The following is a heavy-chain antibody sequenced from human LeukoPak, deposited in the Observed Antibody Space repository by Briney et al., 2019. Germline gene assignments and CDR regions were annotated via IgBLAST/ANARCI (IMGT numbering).Heavy chain of an antibody. J-gene: IGHJ4*02. CDR2: ISASSNFI. V-gene: IGHV3-21*01. CDR3: ARPATGYCSSAGCHWDS. Sequence: GGSLRLSCAASGFTFSTHSMYWVRQAPGKGLEWVSSISASSNFIHYAESVRGRFTIPRDNAKNSLYLQMNSLGAQDTAVYYCARPATGYCSSAGCHWDSWGQGTLVTVSS. CDR1: GFTFSTHS. D-gene: IGHD2-2*01.